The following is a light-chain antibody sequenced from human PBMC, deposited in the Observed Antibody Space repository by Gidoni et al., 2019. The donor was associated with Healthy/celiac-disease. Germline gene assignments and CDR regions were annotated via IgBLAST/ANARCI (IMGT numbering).Light chain of an antibody. Sequence: EIVLTQSPATLSLSPWERATLSCRASQSVSSDLAWYQQKPGQAPSLLIYDASNRATGIPAMFSGSASGTDFTLTLSSLAPEYFAVYYCQQRSHWRLFGGWTKVEIK. V-gene: IGKV3-11*01. CDR2: DAS. J-gene: IGKJ4*01. CDR3: QQRSHWRL. CDR1: QSVSSD.